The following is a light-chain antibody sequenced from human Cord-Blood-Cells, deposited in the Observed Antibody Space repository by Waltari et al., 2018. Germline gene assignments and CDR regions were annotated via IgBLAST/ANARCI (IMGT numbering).Light chain of an antibody. CDR3: SSYTSSSTYV. J-gene: IGLJ1*01. CDR1: SSDVGGYNY. V-gene: IGLV2-14*01. Sequence: QSALTQPASVSGSPGQSITISCTGTSSDVGGYNYVSWYQQHPGKAPKLMIYDVSKPPSGVSHRFSGSKSGNTASLTISGLQAEDEADYYCSSYTSSSTYVFGTGTKVTVL. CDR2: DVS.